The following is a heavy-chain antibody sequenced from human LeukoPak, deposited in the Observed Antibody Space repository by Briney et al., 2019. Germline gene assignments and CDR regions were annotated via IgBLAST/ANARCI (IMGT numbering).Heavy chain of an antibody. V-gene: IGHV4-34*01. CDR1: GGSFSGYY. CDR2: INHSGIT. J-gene: IGHJ4*02. Sequence: PSETLSLTCGVYGGSFSGYYWTWIRQPPGKGLERIGEINHSGITNYNPSLKSRVTISIDTSKSQFSLKLNSVTAADTAVYYCSRGLSDVYWGQGTLVTVSS. CDR3: SRGLSDVY.